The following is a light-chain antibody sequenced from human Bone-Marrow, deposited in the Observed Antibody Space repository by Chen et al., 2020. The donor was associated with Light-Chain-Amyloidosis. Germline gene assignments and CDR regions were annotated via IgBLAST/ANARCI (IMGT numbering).Light chain of an antibody. Sequence: QSALTQPASVSGSPGQSITIPCPGTSSDVGGENPVSWYQQHPDKAPKLMIYEVTNRPSWVPDRFSGSKSDNTASLTISGLQAEDEADYFCSSYTITNTLVFGSGTRVTVL. V-gene: IGLV2-14*01. CDR3: SSYTITNTLV. J-gene: IGLJ1*01. CDR1: SSDVGGENP. CDR2: EVT.